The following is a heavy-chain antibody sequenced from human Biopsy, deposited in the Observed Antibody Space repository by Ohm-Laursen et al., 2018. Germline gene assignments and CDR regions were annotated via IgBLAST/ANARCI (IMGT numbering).Heavy chain of an antibody. CDR2: IYITGET. Sequence: GTLSLTCTVSGGYISHYYWTWIRQPAGQGLEWIGRIYITGETDYNPSLKSRVTMSVDSSKKQFSLKLKSVTAADTAVYFCARGLPRIAPMVRGRRTWFDPWGQGTLVTVSS. J-gene: IGHJ5*02. D-gene: IGHD3-10*01. CDR3: ARGLPRIAPMVRGRRTWFDP. V-gene: IGHV4-4*07. CDR1: GGYISHYY.